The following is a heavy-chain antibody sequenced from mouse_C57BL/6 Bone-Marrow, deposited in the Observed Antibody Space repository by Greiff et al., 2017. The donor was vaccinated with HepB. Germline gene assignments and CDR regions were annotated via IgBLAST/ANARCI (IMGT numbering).Heavy chain of an antibody. CDR1: GFTFSDYY. J-gene: IGHJ4*01. V-gene: IGHV5-12*01. Sequence: EVKVVESGGGLVQPGGSLKLSCAASGFTFSDYYMYWVRQTPEKRLEWVAYISNGGGSTYYPDTVKGRFTISRDNAKNTLYLQMSRLKSEDTAMYYCARHLYYDYYYYAMDYWGQGTSVTVSS. D-gene: IGHD2-4*01. CDR3: ARHLYYDYYYYAMDY. CDR2: ISNGGGST.